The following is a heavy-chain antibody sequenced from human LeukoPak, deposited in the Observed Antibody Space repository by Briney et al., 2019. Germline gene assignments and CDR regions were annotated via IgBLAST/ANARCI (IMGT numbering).Heavy chain of an antibody. J-gene: IGHJ2*01. CDR3: ARLLGSSGYAGDWYFDL. Sequence: SETLSLTCTVSGGSISSYYWSWIRQPPGKGLEWIGRLYTNGTVNYNPSLRSRVTMSRDTSRNQFSLKLTSVTAADTAVYYCARLLGSSGYAGDWYFDLWGPGALVTVSS. CDR1: GGSISSYY. V-gene: IGHV4-4*07. CDR2: LYTNGTV. D-gene: IGHD3-22*01.